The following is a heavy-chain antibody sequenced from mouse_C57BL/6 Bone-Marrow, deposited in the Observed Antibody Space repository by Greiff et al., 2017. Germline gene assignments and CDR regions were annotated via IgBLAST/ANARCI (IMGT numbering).Heavy chain of an antibody. CDR3: AREGGTSY. CDR1: GYTFTSYW. Sequence: VQLQQSGAELVKPGASVKLSCKASGYTFTSYWMQWVKQRPGQGLEWIGEIDPSDSYTNYNQKFKGKATLTVDTSSSTAYMQLSSLTSEDSAVYYCAREGGTSYWGQGTTLTVSS. J-gene: IGHJ2*01. D-gene: IGHD4-1*01. V-gene: IGHV1-50*01. CDR2: IDPSDSYT.